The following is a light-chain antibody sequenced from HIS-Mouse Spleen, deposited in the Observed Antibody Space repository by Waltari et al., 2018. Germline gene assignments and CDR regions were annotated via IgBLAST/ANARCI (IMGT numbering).Light chain of an antibody. V-gene: IGLV2-14*03. CDR3: SSYTSSSTLV. J-gene: IGLJ2*01. Sequence: QSALTQPASVSGSPGQSITISCPGTSRDVGGYNYVSWYQQHPGKAPKLMFYAVSNRPSGVSNRFSGSKSGNTASLTISGLQAEDEADYYCSSYTSSSTLVFGGGTKLTVL. CDR1: SRDVGGYNY. CDR2: AVS.